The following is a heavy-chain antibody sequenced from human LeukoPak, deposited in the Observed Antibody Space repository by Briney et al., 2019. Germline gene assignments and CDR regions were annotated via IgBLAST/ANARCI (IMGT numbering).Heavy chain of an antibody. J-gene: IGHJ4*02. CDR2: MNPNSGNT. CDR3: ARDSTFFSSSWYGY. V-gene: IGHV1-8*01. D-gene: IGHD6-13*01. Sequence: ASVKVSCKASGYTFTSYDINWVRQATGQGLEWMGWMNPNSGNTGYAQKFQGRVTMTRNTSISTAYMELSSLRSEDTAVYYCARDSTFFSSSWYGYWGQGTLVTVSS. CDR1: GYTFTSYD.